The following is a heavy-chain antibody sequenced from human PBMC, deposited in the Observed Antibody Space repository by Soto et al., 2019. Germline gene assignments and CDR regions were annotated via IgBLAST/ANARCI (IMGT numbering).Heavy chain of an antibody. CDR3: ARAVATGDNWFDP. Sequence: SVKVSCKASGGAFSSYAISWVRQAPGQGLEWMGGIIPIFGTANYAQKFQGRVTITADKSTSTAYMELSSLRSEDTAVYYCARAVATGDNWFDPWGQGTLVTVSS. J-gene: IGHJ5*02. CDR1: GGAFSSYA. V-gene: IGHV1-69*06. CDR2: IIPIFGTA. D-gene: IGHD5-12*01.